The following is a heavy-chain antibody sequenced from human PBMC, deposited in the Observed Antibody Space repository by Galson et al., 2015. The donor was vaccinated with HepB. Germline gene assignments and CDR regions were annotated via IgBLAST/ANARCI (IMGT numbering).Heavy chain of an antibody. V-gene: IGHV4-59*01. CDR3: ARGRSESNYYYYGMDI. J-gene: IGHJ6*02. CDR1: GGSISSYY. Sequence: SETLSLTCTVSGGSISSYYWSWIRQPPGKGLEWIGYIYYSGSTNYNPSLKSRVTISVDTSKNQFSLKLSSVTAADTAVYYCARGRSESNYYYYGMDIWGQGTTVTVSS. CDR2: IYYSGST.